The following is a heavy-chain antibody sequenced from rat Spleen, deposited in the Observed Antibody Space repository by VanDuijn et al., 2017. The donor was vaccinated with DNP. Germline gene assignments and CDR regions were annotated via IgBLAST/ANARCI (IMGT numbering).Heavy chain of an antibody. V-gene: IGHV5S10*01. CDR3: AKATNNWDWYFDF. CDR1: GFTFSDYN. J-gene: IGHJ1*01. D-gene: IGHD1-10*01. CDR2: ILYDGSRT. Sequence: EVQLVESGGGLVQPGRSLKLSCAASGFTFSDYNMAWVRQAPKKGLEWAATILYDGSRTYYQDSVKGRFTISRDNAKSTLSLQMDSLRSEDTATYYCAKATNNWDWYFDFWGPGTMVTVSS.